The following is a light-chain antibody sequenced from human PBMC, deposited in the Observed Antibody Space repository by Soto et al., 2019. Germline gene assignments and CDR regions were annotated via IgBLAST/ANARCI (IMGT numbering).Light chain of an antibody. V-gene: IGKV1-27*01. J-gene: IGKJ1*01. Sequence: DVHMTQSPSSLSASVGDRVIITCRASQGISNYLVWYQHKPGSAPKVLIYAATTLQSGVPSRFSGSGSGTDFILTISSLQPEDVATYYCQKYNSAPWTFGQGTKV. CDR3: QKYNSAPWT. CDR2: AAT. CDR1: QGISNY.